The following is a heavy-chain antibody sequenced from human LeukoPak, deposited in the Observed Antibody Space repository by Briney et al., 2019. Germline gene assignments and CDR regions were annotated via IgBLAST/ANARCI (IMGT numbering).Heavy chain of an antibody. V-gene: IGHV3-23*01. CDR3: AKRGIVIRAVIIIGFHKEAYYFDY. J-gene: IGHJ4*02. CDR2: ISEGGGST. Sequence: PGGSLRLSCVVSGITLSNYGMSWVRQAPGKGLERVSGISEGGGSTNYADSVKGRFIISRDTSKNTVYLQMNSLRVEDTAVYFCAKRGIVIRAVIIIGFHKEAYYFDYWGQGILVTVSS. CDR1: GITLSNYG. D-gene: IGHD3-10*01.